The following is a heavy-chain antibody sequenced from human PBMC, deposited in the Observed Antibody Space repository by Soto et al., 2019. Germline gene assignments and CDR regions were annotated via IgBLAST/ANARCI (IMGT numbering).Heavy chain of an antibody. V-gene: IGHV3-23*04. CDR2: ISGSDDST. J-gene: IGHJ4*02. CDR1: GFTFSSYA. Sequence: EVQLVESGGGLVQPGESLRLSCAASGFTFSSYAMSWVRQAPGKGLEWVSVISGSDDSTYYADSVKGRFTISRDNSKNTLYLQITSLRSEDTAAYTCDKRHSSYTLDYWGQGTLVTVSS. D-gene: IGHD6-6*01. CDR3: DKRHSSYTLDY.